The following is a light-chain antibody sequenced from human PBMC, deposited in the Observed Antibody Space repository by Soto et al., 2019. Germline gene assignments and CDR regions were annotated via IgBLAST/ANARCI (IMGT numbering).Light chain of an antibody. CDR1: SSDVGGYNY. V-gene: IGLV2-14*01. Sequence: QSALTQPASVSGSPGQSITISCTGTSSDVGGYNYVSWYQQHPGKAPKLMIYEVSNRPSGVSNRFSGSKSGNTASLTISGLQAEDEAYYYCSSYTSSSTLVFGGGPKLTVL. J-gene: IGLJ3*02. CDR3: SSYTSSSTLV. CDR2: EVS.